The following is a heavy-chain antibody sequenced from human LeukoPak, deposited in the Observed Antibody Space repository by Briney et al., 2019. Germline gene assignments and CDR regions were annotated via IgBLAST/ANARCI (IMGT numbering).Heavy chain of an antibody. D-gene: IGHD3-22*01. CDR2: IWYDGSNK. V-gene: IGHV3-33*08. CDR3: ARDGDSSGYYRVYFDY. J-gene: IGHJ4*02. Sequence: GGSLRLSCAASGFTVSSYGMHWVRQAPGKGLEWVAVIWYDGSNKYYADSVKGRFTISRDNSKNTLYLQMNSLRAEDTAVYYCARDGDSSGYYRVYFDYWGQGTLVTVSS. CDR1: GFTVSSYG.